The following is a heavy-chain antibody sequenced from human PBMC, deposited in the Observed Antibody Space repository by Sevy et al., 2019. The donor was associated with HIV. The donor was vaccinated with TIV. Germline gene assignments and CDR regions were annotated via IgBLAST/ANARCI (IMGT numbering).Heavy chain of an antibody. J-gene: IGHJ4*02. CDR1: GFSLNTSGVG. V-gene: IGHV2-5*02. Sequence: SGPTLVNPAQTLTLTCSFSGFSLNTSGVGVGWIRLPPGKALEWLALIFWDDEKRYSRPLKNRLTITKDTSKNQVVLTMTNMDPVDTATYYCARFLKGDYTNYFDSWDQGSLVTVSS. D-gene: IGHD4-4*01. CDR2: IFWDDEK. CDR3: ARFLKGDYTNYFDS.